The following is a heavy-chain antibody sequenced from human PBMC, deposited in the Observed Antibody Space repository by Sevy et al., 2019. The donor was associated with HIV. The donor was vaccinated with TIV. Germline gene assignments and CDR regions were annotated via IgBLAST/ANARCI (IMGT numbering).Heavy chain of an antibody. Sequence: GSLRLSCAASGFTFGNYAMSWVRQAPGKGLEWVSGMSGRGGSTDYADSVKGRFTISRDNSKNTLYLQMNSLRAEDTAIYYCAKDVPDQSWYDDFWSGSTCFDYWGRGTLVTVSS. V-gene: IGHV3-23*01. J-gene: IGHJ4*02. D-gene: IGHD3-3*01. CDR2: MSGRGGST. CDR1: GFTFGNYA. CDR3: AKDVPDQSWYDDFWSGSTCFDY.